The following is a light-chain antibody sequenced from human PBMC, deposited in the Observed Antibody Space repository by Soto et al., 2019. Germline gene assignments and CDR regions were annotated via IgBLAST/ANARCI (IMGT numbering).Light chain of an antibody. CDR3: QQRGNWPIT. CDR1: QSVSSY. Sequence: EIVLTQSPATLSLSPGERATLSCRASQSVSSYLAWYQQKPGQAPRLLIYDASNRATGIPARFSGSGSGTDFTLTISSLEPHDFAVYYCQQRGNWPITFGQGTRLEIK. CDR2: DAS. J-gene: IGKJ5*01. V-gene: IGKV3-11*01.